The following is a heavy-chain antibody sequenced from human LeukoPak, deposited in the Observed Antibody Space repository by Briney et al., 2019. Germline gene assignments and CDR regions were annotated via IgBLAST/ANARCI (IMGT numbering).Heavy chain of an antibody. CDR1: GFTFSSYW. J-gene: IGHJ4*02. Sequence: GGSLRLSCAASGFTFSSYWMSWVRQAPGKGLEWVSAISGSGGSTYYADSVKGRFTISRDNSKNTLYLQMNSLRAEDTAVYYCARVRYCSGGSCYSSEFDYWGQGTLVTVSS. CDR3: ARVRYCSGGSCYSSEFDY. CDR2: ISGSGGST. V-gene: IGHV3-23*01. D-gene: IGHD2-15*01.